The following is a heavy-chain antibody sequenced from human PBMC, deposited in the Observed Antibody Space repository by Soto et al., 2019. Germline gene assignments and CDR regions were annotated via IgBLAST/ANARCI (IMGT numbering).Heavy chain of an antibody. CDR2: INHSGST. D-gene: IGHD6-13*01. V-gene: IGHV4-34*01. CDR1: GGSFSGYY. CDR3: ARGLLRGFIAAAGRKSNWFDP. J-gene: IGHJ5*02. Sequence: SETLSLTCAVYGGSFSGYYWSWIRQPPGKGLEWIGEINHSGSTNYNPSLKSRVTISVDTSKNQFSLKLSSVTAADTAVYYCARGLLRGFIAAAGRKSNWFDPWGQGTLVTVSS.